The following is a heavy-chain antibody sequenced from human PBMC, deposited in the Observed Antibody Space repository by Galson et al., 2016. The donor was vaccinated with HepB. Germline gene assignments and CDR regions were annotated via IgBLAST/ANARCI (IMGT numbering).Heavy chain of an antibody. Sequence: SLRLSCAASGFTFSTYWMSWVRQAPGKGLEWVANINQDGSGTYHVDSVKGRFSISRDNSKNTLYLQMNSLSAEDTAVYYCARNPGASTWGWGQGTLVTVAS. CDR2: INQDGSGT. D-gene: IGHD6-13*01. J-gene: IGHJ4*02. V-gene: IGHV3-7*01. CDR3: ARNPGASTWG. CDR1: GFTFSTYW.